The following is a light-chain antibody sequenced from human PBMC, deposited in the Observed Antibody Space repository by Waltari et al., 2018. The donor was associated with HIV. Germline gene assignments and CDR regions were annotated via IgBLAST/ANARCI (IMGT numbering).Light chain of an antibody. CDR3: QQYYHVPYT. J-gene: IGKJ2*01. CDR1: QTLLYNSNNKTY. Sequence: DVVVTQSPDSLAVSLGETATLNCKSSQTLLYNSNNKTYLAWHQQKRGQRPRLLIYWASTRQSGVPERFSGSGSGTDFTLTINRLQAEDVAVYYCQQYYHVPYTFGQGTKLEFK. CDR2: WAS. V-gene: IGKV4-1*01.